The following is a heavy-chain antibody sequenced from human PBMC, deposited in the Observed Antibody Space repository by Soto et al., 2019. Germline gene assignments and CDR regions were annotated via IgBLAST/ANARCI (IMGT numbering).Heavy chain of an antibody. Sequence: QVPLVQSGAEVKKPGASVKVSCKASGYTFTNYGISCVRQAPGEGLEWVGWINTSNDNKLYAQKLQGRLTLTTDTSTSTAYMDLTTLRSDDTAVYFCARDPGAASFDFWAQGTLVTVSS. CDR3: ARDPGAASFDF. J-gene: IGHJ4*02. CDR1: GYTFTNYG. D-gene: IGHD2-15*01. CDR2: INTSNDNK. V-gene: IGHV1-18*01.